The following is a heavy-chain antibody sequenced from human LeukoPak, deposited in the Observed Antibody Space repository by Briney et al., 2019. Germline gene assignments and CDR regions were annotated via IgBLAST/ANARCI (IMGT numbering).Heavy chain of an antibody. V-gene: IGHV4-59*11. Sequence: SETLSLTCTVSGGSINSHFWSWIRQPPGKGLEWIGYIYYSGSTKYNPSLQSRVTISVDTSESNFSLKLTSVTAADTAVYYCARLLDNDSSGYPDTFDMWGQGTVVSVSP. CDR2: IYYSGST. J-gene: IGHJ3*02. CDR1: GGSINSHF. CDR3: ARLLDNDSSGYPDTFDM. D-gene: IGHD3-22*01.